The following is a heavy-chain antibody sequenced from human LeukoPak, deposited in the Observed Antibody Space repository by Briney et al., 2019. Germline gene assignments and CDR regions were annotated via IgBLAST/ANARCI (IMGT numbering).Heavy chain of an antibody. D-gene: IGHD6-19*01. J-gene: IGHJ4*02. Sequence: GGSLRLSCAASGFTFSNYAMNCVRQAPGKGLECVSSITSSSSSMYYADSVKGRYTISRDNAKNSLYLQMNSLRAEDTAVYYCARQYSSGSGGWGQGTLVTVSS. CDR3: ARQYSSGSGG. V-gene: IGHV3-21*01. CDR1: GFTFSNYA. CDR2: ITSSSSSM.